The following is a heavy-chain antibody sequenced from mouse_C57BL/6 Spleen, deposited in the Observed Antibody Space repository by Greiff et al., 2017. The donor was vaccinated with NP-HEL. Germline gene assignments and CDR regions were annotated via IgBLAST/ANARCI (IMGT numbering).Heavy chain of an antibody. CDR3: SRDLDYYVRSYEDGFAY. D-gene: IGHD1-1*01. V-gene: IGHV1-9*01. J-gene: IGHJ3*01. Sequence: QVQLQQSGAELMKPGASVKLSCKATGYTFTGYWIEWVKQRPGHGLEWIGEILPGSGSTNYNEKFKGKATFTADTSSNTAYMQLSSLTTEDSAIYYCSRDLDYYVRSYEDGFAYWGQGTLVTVSA. CDR2: ILPGSGST. CDR1: GYTFTGYW.